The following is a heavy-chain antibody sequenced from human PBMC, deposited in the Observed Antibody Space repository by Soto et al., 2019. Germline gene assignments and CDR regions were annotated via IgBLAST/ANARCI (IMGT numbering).Heavy chain of an antibody. J-gene: IGHJ6*02. CDR2: INHSGST. CDR3: ARGCYDFWSGYYCYYYYYGMDV. V-gene: IGHV4-34*01. Sequence: SETLSLTCAVYGGSFSGYYWSWIRQPPGKGLEWIGEINHSGSTNYNPSLKSRVTISVDTSKNQFSLKLSSVTAADTAVYYCARGCYDFWSGYYCYYYYYGMDVWGQGTTVT. D-gene: IGHD3-3*01. CDR1: GGSFSGYY.